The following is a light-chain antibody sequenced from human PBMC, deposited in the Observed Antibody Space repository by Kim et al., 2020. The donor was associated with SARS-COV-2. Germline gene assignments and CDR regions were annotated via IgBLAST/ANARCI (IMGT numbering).Light chain of an antibody. V-gene: IGKV1-5*03. CDR1: QSISSW. CDR3: QQYNSYSWT. CDR2: KAS. J-gene: IGKJ1*01. Sequence: ASVGDRVTITCRASQSISSWLAWYQQKPGKAPKLLIYKASSLESGVPSRFSGSGSGTEFTLTICSLQPDDFATYYCQQYNSYSWTFGQGTKVEIK.